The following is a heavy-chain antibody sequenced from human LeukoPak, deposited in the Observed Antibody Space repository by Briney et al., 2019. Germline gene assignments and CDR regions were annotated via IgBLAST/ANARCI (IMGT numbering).Heavy chain of an antibody. D-gene: IGHD2-15*01. CDR3: VNVALDRYYYGMDV. CDR1: GFTFSSYA. Sequence: GGSLRLSCAASGFTFSSYAMSWVRQAPGKGLEWVSAISGSGGSTYYADSVKGRFTISRDNSKNTLYLQMNSLRAEDTAVYYCVNVALDRYYYGMDVWGQGTTVTVSS. V-gene: IGHV3-23*01. CDR2: ISGSGGST. J-gene: IGHJ6*02.